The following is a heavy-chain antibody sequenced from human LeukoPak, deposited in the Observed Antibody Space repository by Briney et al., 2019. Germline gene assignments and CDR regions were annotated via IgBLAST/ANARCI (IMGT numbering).Heavy chain of an antibody. CDR3: ARDLGTGYRYGYFDY. V-gene: IGHV1-18*01. D-gene: IGHD5-18*01. CDR2: ISAYNGNT. J-gene: IGHJ4*02. Sequence: APVKVSCKASGYTFTSYGISWVRQAPGQGLEWMGWISAYNGNTNYAQKLQGRVTMTTDTSTSTAYMELRSLRSDDTAVYYCARDLGTGYRYGYFDYWGQGTLVTVSS. CDR1: GYTFTSYG.